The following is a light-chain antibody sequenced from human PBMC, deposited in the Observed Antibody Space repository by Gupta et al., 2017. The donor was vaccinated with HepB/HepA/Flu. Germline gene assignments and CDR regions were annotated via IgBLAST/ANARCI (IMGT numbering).Light chain of an antibody. CDR1: QSVSTK. Sequence: EIVITQSPATLSMSPGERATLSWRDSQSVSTKLSWYQQKPDQPPRLIIYGASTRARVVTAWFSGGGEAKDFTQTSGGQQYEVSAVYYRQQNISTCTFGQGTKVDIK. CDR3: QQNISTCT. V-gene: IGKV3-15*01. J-gene: IGKJ2*02. CDR2: GAS.